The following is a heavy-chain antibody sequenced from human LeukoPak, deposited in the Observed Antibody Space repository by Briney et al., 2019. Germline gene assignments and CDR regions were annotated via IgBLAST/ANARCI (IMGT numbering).Heavy chain of an antibody. CDR1: GGSISSYY. D-gene: IGHD3-10*01. Sequence: SETLSLTCTVSGGSISSYYWSWIRQPAGKGLEWIGRIYTSGSTNYNPSLKSRVTMSVDTSKNQFSLKLSSVTAADTAVYYCARDISGMVRGVIITEDAFDIWGQGTMVTASS. CDR3: ARDISGMVRGVIITEDAFDI. CDR2: IYTSGST. V-gene: IGHV4-4*07. J-gene: IGHJ3*02.